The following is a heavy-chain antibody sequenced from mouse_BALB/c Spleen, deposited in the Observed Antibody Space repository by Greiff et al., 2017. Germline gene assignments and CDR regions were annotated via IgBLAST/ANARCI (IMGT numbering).Heavy chain of an antibody. CDR3: ARRIYYGNYEGAMDY. CDR1: GYSFTGYT. Sequence: EVMLVESGPELVKPGASMKISCKASGYSFTGYTMNWVKQSHGKNLEWIGLINPYNGGTSYNQKFKGKATLTVDKSSSTAYMELLSLTSEDSAVYYCARRIYYGNYEGAMDYWGQGTSVTVSS. D-gene: IGHD2-1*01. V-gene: IGHV1-18*01. J-gene: IGHJ4*01. CDR2: INPYNGGT.